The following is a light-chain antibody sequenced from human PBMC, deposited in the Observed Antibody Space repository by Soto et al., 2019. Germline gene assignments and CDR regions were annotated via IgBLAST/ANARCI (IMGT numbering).Light chain of an antibody. J-gene: IGKJ1*01. V-gene: IGKV3-15*01. CDR1: QSVSSN. CDR2: GAS. Sequence: EIVMTQSPSTLSVSPGERATLSCRASQSVSSNLAWYQQKPGQAPRLLIYGASTRATGIPARFSGSGSGTEFTLTIDSLQSEDYALYYCQQYNKWPPWTFGQGTKVDI. CDR3: QQYNKWPPWT.